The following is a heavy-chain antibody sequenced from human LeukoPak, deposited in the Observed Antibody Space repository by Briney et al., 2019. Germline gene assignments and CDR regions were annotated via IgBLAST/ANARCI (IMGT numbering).Heavy chain of an antibody. V-gene: IGHV4-59*12. J-gene: IGHJ4*02. CDR1: GGSISNYY. Sequence: PSETLSLTCTVSGGSISNYYWTWIRQPPGKGLEWIGTIHYSGFAYSHPSLKSRVTVSVDTSKNQFSLKLSSVTAADTAVYYCVRDRHYYDTSGYYQLDYWGQGTLVTVSS. D-gene: IGHD3-22*01. CDR3: VRDRHYYDTSGYYQLDY. CDR2: IHYSGFA.